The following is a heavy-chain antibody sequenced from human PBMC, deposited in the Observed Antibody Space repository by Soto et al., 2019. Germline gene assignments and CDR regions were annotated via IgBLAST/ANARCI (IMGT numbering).Heavy chain of an antibody. V-gene: IGHV4-34*01. CDR3: ARGNAAAGILYFCY. CDR1: GGSFSGYY. CDR2: INHSGSI. D-gene: IGHD6-13*01. J-gene: IGHJ4*02. Sequence: QVQLQQWGAGLLKPSETLSLTCAVYGGSFSGYYWSWIRQPPGKGLEWIGEINHSGSINYNPSLKHRVTIAVDTSKNQFSRKLSSVTAADTAVYYCARGNAAAGILYFCYWGQGTLVTVSS.